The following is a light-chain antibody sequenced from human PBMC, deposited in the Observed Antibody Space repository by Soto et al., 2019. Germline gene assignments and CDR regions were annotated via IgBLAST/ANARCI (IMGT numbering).Light chain of an antibody. J-gene: IGKJ2*01. CDR2: GGS. Sequence: VLTQSPGTLSLSPGERATLSCRASQSVRSSYLAWYQQKPGQAPRLLIYGGSNRATGIPDRFSGSGSGTDFTLTISRLEPEDSAVYFCQQYDWSPMHTFGQGTKLEIK. CDR1: QSVRSSY. V-gene: IGKV3-20*01. CDR3: QQYDWSPMHT.